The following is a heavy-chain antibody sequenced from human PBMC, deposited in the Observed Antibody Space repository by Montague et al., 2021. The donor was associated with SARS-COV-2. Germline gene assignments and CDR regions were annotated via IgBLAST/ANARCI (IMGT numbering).Heavy chain of an antibody. Sequence: SETLSLTCTVSGGSISGYYWSWIRQPSGKGLEWIGYIYYSGSTKYNPFLESRVTVSVDRSKNQISLKLGSVTAADTAVYYCARLLRSCTNGVCRTYYYYAMDVWGQGTTVTVSS. CDR1: GGSISGYY. CDR3: ARLLRSCTNGVCRTYYYYAMDV. V-gene: IGHV4-59*01. CDR2: IYYSGST. J-gene: IGHJ6*02. D-gene: IGHD2-8*01.